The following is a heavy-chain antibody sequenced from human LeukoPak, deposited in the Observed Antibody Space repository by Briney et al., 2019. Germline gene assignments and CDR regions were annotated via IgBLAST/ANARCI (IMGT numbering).Heavy chain of an antibody. CDR2: IRSKAYGGTT. J-gene: IGHJ5*02. CDR3: TRGRGITMIVVGDNWFDP. CDR1: GFTFSSNY. V-gene: IGHV3-49*04. Sequence: GGSLRLSCAASGFTFSSNYMSWVRQAPGKGLEWVGFIRSKAYGGTTEYAASVKGRFTISRDDSKSIAYLQMNSLKTEDTAVYYCTRGRGITMIVVGDNWFDPWGQGTLVTVSS. D-gene: IGHD3-22*01.